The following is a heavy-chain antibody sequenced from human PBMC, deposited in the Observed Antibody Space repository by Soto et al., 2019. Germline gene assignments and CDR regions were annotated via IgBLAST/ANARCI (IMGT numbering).Heavy chain of an antibody. CDR3: SRLALESGGFYP. CDR2: INSDVSST. Sequence: GGSLRLSCAASGFTFSTSWMHWVRQAPGKGLVWVSRINSDVSSTSYADSVKGRFTISRDNAKNTLYLQMNSLRAEDTAVYYCSRLALESGGFYPWGEGTLVTVSS. J-gene: IGHJ5*02. V-gene: IGHV3-74*01. CDR1: GFTFSTSW. D-gene: IGHD3-10*01.